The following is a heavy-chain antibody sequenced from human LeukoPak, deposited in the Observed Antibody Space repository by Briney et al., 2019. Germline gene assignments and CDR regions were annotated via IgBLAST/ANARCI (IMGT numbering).Heavy chain of an antibody. CDR3: AKDRGSGRVRGVIINY. CDR1: GFTFNSYG. V-gene: IGHV3-30*18. D-gene: IGHD3-10*01. Sequence: PGGSLRLSCAASGFTFNSYGMHWVRQAPGKGLEWVAVISFDGRNIYYADSVKGRFTISRDNSKNTLYLQMNSLRAEDTAVYYCAKDRGSGRVRGVIINYWRQGTLVTVSS. J-gene: IGHJ4*02. CDR2: ISFDGRNI.